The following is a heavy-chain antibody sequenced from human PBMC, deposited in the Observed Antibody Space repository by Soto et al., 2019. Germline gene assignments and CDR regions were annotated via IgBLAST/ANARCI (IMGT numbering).Heavy chain of an antibody. J-gene: IGHJ6*02. D-gene: IGHD2-15*01. CDR3: ARHPPYCSGGSCYSSYYGMDV. V-gene: IGHV3-30-3*01. Sequence: QVQLVESGGGVVQPGRSLRLSCAASGFTFSSYAMHWVRQAPGKGLEWVAVISYDGSNKYYADSVKGRFTISRDNSKNTLYLQMNSLRAEDTAVYYCARHPPYCSGGSCYSSYYGMDVWGQGTTVTVSS. CDR1: GFTFSSYA. CDR2: ISYDGSNK.